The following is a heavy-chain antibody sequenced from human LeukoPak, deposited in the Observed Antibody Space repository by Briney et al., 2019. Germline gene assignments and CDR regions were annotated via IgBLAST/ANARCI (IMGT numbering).Heavy chain of an antibody. J-gene: IGHJ4*02. V-gene: IGHV1-18*01. D-gene: IGHD1-26*01. CDR2: ISAVNGNT. CDR3: TRSLVF. Sequence: ASVKVSCMASGYAFSTSGITWVRQAPGRGLEWIGWISAVNGNTSYAEKFLDRFTMTTDTSTSTAYMELGSLTSDDTAIYFCTRSLVFWGQGTQVTVSP. CDR1: GYAFSTSG.